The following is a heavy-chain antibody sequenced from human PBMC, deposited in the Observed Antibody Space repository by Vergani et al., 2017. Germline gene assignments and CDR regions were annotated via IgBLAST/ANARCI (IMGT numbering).Heavy chain of an antibody. V-gene: IGHV3-23*04. D-gene: IGHD6-6*01. J-gene: IGHJ6*03. CDR3: AKAGYSSSSHYYYYYMDV. CDR2: ISGGGGST. CDR1: GFIFSDHY. Sequence: EVQVVESGGGLVQPGGSLRLSCAASGFIFSDHYMNWVRQAPGKGLEWVSAISGGGGSTYYADSVKGRFTISRDNSKNTLYLQMNSLRAEDTAVYYCAKAGYSSSSHYYYYYMDVWGKGTTVTVSS.